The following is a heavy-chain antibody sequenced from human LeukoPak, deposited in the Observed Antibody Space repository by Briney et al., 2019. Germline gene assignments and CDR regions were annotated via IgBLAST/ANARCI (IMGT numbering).Heavy chain of an antibody. CDR3: ATDRGWRTSGYYLYYFEY. Sequence: GGSLRLSCAASGFIFTNYFVSWVRQAPGKGLEWVASIKHDGSEKYYVDSVRGRFTISRDNTMNSLYLQMSSLRAEDTAVYYCATDRGWRTSGYYLYYFEYWGQGTLVTFSS. CDR1: GFIFTNYF. D-gene: IGHD3-3*01. V-gene: IGHV3-7*01. J-gene: IGHJ4*02. CDR2: IKHDGSEK.